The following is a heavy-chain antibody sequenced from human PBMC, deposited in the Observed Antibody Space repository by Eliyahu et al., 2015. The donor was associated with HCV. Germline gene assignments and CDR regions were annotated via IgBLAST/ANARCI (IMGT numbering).Heavy chain of an antibody. CDR2: ISYDGSNK. Sequence: QVQLVESGGGVVQPGRSLRLSCAASGFTFSSYGMHWVRQAPGKGLEWVAVISYDGSNKYYADSVKGRFTISRDNSKNTLYLQMNSLRAEDTAVYYCAKDSGDYDILTGYYDYWGQGTLVTVSS. CDR3: AKDSGDYDILTGYYDY. J-gene: IGHJ4*02. CDR1: GFTFSSYG. V-gene: IGHV3-30*18. D-gene: IGHD3-9*01.